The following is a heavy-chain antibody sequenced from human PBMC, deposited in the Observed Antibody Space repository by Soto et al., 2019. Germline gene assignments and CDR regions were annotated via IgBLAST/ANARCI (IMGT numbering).Heavy chain of an antibody. CDR1: GYTFTSYD. Sequence: ASVKVSCKASGYTFTSYDINWVRQATGQGLEWMGWMNPNSGNTGYAQKFQGRVTMTRNTSTSTAYMELSSLRSEDTAVYYCARNYYDILTAAHFDYWGQGTLVTVSS. CDR2: MNPNSGNT. V-gene: IGHV1-8*01. J-gene: IGHJ4*02. D-gene: IGHD3-9*01. CDR3: ARNYYDILTAAHFDY.